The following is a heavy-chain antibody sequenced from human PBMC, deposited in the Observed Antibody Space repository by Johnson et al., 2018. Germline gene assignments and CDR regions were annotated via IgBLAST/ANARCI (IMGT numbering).Heavy chain of an antibody. Sequence: QVQLVESGGGVVQPGRSLRLSCAASGFNFSTYGMHWVRPAPGKGLEWVAVIWYEESNKYHADSVKGRFIISRDNPKNTLYLQMNSLRAEDTAIYYCAREPSLLGWKLMGLDIWGHGTMVTVSS. V-gene: IGHV3-33*01. CDR2: IWYEESNK. CDR3: AREPSLLGWKLMGLDI. D-gene: IGHD4-23*01. J-gene: IGHJ3*02. CDR1: GFNFSTYG.